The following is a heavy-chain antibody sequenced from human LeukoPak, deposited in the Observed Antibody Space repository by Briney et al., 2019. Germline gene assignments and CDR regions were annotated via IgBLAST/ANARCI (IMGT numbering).Heavy chain of an antibody. CDR3: TTDGGLTTVTTYADFDY. D-gene: IGHD4-17*01. CDR2: IKSKTEGEAT. Sequence: GGSLRLSCAASGFSFNNAWMSWVRQAPGKGLEWVGRIKSKTEGEATDHAAPMKGRFTISRNDSKNTLYLQINSLKTEDTAVYFCTTDGGLTTVTTYADFDYWGQGTLVTVSS. V-gene: IGHV3-15*01. CDR1: GFSFNNAW. J-gene: IGHJ4*02.